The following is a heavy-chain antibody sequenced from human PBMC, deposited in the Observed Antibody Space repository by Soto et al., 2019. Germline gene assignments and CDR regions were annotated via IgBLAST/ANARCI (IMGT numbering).Heavy chain of an antibody. J-gene: IGHJ5*02. D-gene: IGHD5-12*01. V-gene: IGHV6-1*01. CDR1: GDSVSSNTAS. CDR3: AKGDNLGPKTGYAFDP. Sequence: PSPTLSLTCAISGDSVSSNTASWNWIRQSPSRGLEWLGRTYFRSKWYNDYAVSVKSRIIINPDTSNNQFSLQLNSVTPEDTAVYFCAKGDNLGPKTGYAFDPWGQGIMVTV. CDR2: TYFRSKWYN.